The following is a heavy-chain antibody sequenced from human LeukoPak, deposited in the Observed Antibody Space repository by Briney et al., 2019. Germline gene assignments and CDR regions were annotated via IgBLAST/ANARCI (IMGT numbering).Heavy chain of an antibody. D-gene: IGHD2-2*02. J-gene: IGHJ4*02. CDR3: ARPHTLDRNTKYYFDY. CDR2: IYPGDSDT. Sequence: KYGESLKISCKGSGYSFTSYWIGWVRQMPGKGLEWMGIIYPGDSDTRYSPSFQGQVTISADKSISTAYLQWSSLKASDTAMYYCARPHTLDRNTKYYFDYWGQGTLVTVSS. V-gene: IGHV5-51*01. CDR1: GYSFTSYW.